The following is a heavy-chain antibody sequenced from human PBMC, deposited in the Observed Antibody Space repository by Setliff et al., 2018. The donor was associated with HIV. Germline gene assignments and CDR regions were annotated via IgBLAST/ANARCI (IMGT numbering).Heavy chain of an antibody. J-gene: IGHJ5*02. CDR1: GYRFTDYY. Sequence: ASVKVSCKASGYRFTDYYIHWVRQAPGQGLEWMGWINPNSGGTNYEQKFQGRVTMTRDTSTSTTYLELDRLTYDDTAIYYCARGGYYTSGTWFDPWGQGTLVTVSS. D-gene: IGHD3-10*01. V-gene: IGHV1-2*02. CDR3: ARGGYYTSGTWFDP. CDR2: INPNSGGT.